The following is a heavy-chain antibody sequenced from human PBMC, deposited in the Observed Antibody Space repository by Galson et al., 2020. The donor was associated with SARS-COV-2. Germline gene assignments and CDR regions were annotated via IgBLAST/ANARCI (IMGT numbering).Heavy chain of an antibody. V-gene: IGHV3-30*04. Sequence: GESLKISCAASGFTFSSYAMHWVRQAPGKGLEWVAVISYDGSNQYYADSVKGRFPISRNNSKNTLYLQMNSLGAEDTAVYYCAREYYDTLTGYLGGPYYYGMDVWGQGTTVTVSS. CDR1: GFTFSSYA. D-gene: IGHD3-9*01. CDR2: ISYDGSNQ. J-gene: IGHJ6*02. CDR3: AREYYDTLTGYLGGPYYYGMDV.